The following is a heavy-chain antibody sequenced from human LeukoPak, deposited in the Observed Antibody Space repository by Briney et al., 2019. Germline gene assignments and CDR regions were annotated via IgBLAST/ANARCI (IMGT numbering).Heavy chain of an antibody. CDR3: ATGGTPNYYYYYYMGV. CDR2: ISYDGSKK. Sequence: GRSLRLSCAASGFTFSSYAMHWVRQAPGKGLEWLAVISYDGSKKYYADSVKGRFIISRDKSNNTLYLQMNSLRTEDTAVYYCATGGTPNYYYYYYMGVWGKGTTVTVSS. V-gene: IGHV3-30*01. CDR1: GFTFSSYA. J-gene: IGHJ6*03. D-gene: IGHD3-16*01.